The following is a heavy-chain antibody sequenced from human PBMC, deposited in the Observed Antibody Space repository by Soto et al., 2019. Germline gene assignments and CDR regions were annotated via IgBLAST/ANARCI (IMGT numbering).Heavy chain of an antibody. J-gene: IGHJ4*02. V-gene: IGHV3-66*01. CDR3: ARAAYSSGWWGSFDY. Sequence: EVQLVEAGGGLVQPGGSLRLSCAASGFTVSSNYMNWVRQAPGKGLEWVSIIYSGGSTYYADSVKGRFTISRDNSKNTLYLQMTSLRTEDTAPYYCARAAYSSGWWGSFDYWGQGTLVTVSS. CDR2: IYSGGST. D-gene: IGHD6-19*01. CDR1: GFTVSSNY.